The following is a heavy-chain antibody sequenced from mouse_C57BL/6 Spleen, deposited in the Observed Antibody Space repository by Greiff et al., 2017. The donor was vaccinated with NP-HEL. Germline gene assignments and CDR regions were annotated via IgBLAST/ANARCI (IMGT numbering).Heavy chain of an antibody. Sequence: QVQLQQPGAELVRPGSSVKLSCKASGYTFTSYWMHWVKQRPIQGLEWIGNIDPSGSETHYNQKFKDKATLTVDKSSSTAYMQLSSLTSEDSAVYYCARRTGRRGYWYFDVWGTGTTVTVSS. CDR2: IDPSGSET. CDR3: ARRTGRRGYWYFDV. V-gene: IGHV1-52*01. CDR1: GYTFTSYW. D-gene: IGHD4-1*01. J-gene: IGHJ1*03.